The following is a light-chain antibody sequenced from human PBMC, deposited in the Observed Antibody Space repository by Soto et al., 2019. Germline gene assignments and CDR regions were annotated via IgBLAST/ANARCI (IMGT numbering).Light chain of an antibody. CDR1: QSVSNNN. CDR3: QQYNNWPIT. J-gene: IGKJ5*01. V-gene: IGKV3-15*01. CDR2: GAS. Sequence: EIVLTQSPGTLSLSPGERATLSCRASQSVSNNNLAWYQQKPGQAPRLLIYGASTRATGIPARFSGSGSGTEFTLTISSLQSEDFAVYYCQQYNNWPITFGQGTRLEI.